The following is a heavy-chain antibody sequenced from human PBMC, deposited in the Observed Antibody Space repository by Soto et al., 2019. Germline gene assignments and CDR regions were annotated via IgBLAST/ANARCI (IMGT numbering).Heavy chain of an antibody. Sequence: SSETLSLTCAVYGGSFSGYYWSWIRQPPGKGLEWIGEINHSGSTNYNPSLKSRVTISVDTSKNQFSLKLSSVTAADTAVYYCARGLGAGTTPDWFDPWGQGTLVTVSS. J-gene: IGHJ5*02. CDR2: INHSGST. V-gene: IGHV4-34*01. CDR1: GGSFSGYY. CDR3: ARGLGAGTTPDWFDP. D-gene: IGHD1-1*01.